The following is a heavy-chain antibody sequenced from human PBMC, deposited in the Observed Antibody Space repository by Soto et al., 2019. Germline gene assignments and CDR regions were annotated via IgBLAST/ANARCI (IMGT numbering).Heavy chain of an antibody. D-gene: IGHD5-12*01. Sequence: QVQLVQSGAEVKKPGASVKVSCKASGYTFTGYYMHWVRQAPGQGLEWMGWINPNSGGINYAQKFQGWVTMTRDTSISTAYMELSRLRSDDTAVYYCASKPFRGGYLNWGQGTLVTVSS. CDR3: ASKPFRGGYLN. J-gene: IGHJ4*02. CDR2: INPNSGGI. CDR1: GYTFTGYY. V-gene: IGHV1-2*04.